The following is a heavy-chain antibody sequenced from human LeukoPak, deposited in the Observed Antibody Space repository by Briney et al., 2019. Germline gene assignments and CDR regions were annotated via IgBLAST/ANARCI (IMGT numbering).Heavy chain of an antibody. CDR2: ITNDGSST. Sequence: GGSLRLSCAASGLTFSSHWMHWVRQAPGKGLVWVSRITNDGSSTTYADSVKGRFTISRDNAKNMLYLQVNSLRAEDTAVYYCAREELGSSLGFDPWGQGTLVTVSS. V-gene: IGHV3-74*01. CDR3: AREELGSSLGFDP. D-gene: IGHD3-16*01. J-gene: IGHJ5*02. CDR1: GLTFSSHW.